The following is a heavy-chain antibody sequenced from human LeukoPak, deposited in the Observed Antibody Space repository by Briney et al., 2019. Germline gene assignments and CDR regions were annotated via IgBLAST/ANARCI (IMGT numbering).Heavy chain of an antibody. V-gene: IGHV3-74*01. Sequence: GGSLRLSCAAFGFTFSSYWMHWVRQAPGKGLVWVSRINSDGSSTSYADSVKGRFTISRDNAKNTLYLQMNSLRAEDTAVYYCARGDRSYDFWSGNSPYYYFDYWGQGTLVTVSS. D-gene: IGHD3-3*01. J-gene: IGHJ4*02. CDR1: GFTFSSYW. CDR3: ARGDRSYDFWSGNSPYYYFDY. CDR2: INSDGSST.